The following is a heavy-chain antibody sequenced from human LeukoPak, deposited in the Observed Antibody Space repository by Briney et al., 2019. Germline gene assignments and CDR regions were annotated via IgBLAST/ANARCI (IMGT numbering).Heavy chain of an antibody. CDR1: GYTFTTYY. CDR2: INGNTGVT. CDR3: ARVNGGNSYDFDY. Sequence: ASVKVSCKASGYTFTTYYMHWVRQAPGQGLEWMGWINGNTGVTHYARKFQGRVTMTRDTSITTAYMELSSLRSDDTAVYYCARVNGGNSYDFDYWGQGTLVTVSS. J-gene: IGHJ4*02. V-gene: IGHV1-2*02. D-gene: IGHD4-23*01.